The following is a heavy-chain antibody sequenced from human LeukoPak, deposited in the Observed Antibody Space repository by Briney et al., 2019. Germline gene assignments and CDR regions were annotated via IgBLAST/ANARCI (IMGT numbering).Heavy chain of an antibody. CDR3: ARMVNDYGDFDYFDY. D-gene: IGHD4-17*01. J-gene: IGHJ4*02. V-gene: IGHV4-4*07. CDR1: GGSISSYY. Sequence: SETLSLTCTVSGGSISSYYWSWIRQPAGKGLEWIGRIYTSGSTNYNPSLKSRVTMSVDTSKDQSSLKLSSVTAADTAVYYCARMVNDYGDFDYFDYWGQGTLVTVSS. CDR2: IYTSGST.